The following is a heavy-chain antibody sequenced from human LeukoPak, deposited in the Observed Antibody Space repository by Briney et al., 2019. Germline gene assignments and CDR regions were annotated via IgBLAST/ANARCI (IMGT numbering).Heavy chain of an antibody. Sequence: GGSLRLSCAASGFTVSSNYISWVRQAPGKGLECVSVSYSGGSTDYADSVKGRFTISRDNSKNTLYLQMNSLRTEDTAVYYCARGVIRGIDAFDIWGQGTMVTVSS. J-gene: IGHJ3*02. CDR3: ARGVIRGIDAFDI. CDR2: SYSGGST. D-gene: IGHD3-10*01. CDR1: GFTVSSNY. V-gene: IGHV3-66*02.